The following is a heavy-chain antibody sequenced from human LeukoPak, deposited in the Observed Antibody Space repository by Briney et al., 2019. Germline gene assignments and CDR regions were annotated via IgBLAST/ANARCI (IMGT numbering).Heavy chain of an antibody. V-gene: IGHV4-4*07. CDR2: VYSSGVG. CDR1: GGSITGYY. D-gene: IGHD4-17*01. CDR3: AGAVTVSRFDY. J-gene: IGHJ4*02. Sequence: SETLSLTCTVSGGSITGYYWNWIRQPAGQGLEWLGRVYSSGVGNYNPSLTSRVTMSVDTSKNQFSLNLTSVTAADTGMYYCAGAVTVSRFDYWGQGAVVTVSS.